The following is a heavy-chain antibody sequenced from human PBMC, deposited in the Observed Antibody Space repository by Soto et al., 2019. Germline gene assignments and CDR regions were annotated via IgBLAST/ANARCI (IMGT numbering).Heavy chain of an antibody. V-gene: IGHV1-69*13. Sequence: SVKVSCKASGGTFSSYAISWVRQAPGQGLEWMGGIIPIFGTANYAQKFQGRVTITADESTSTAYMELSSLRSEDTAVYYCARGPDYGDYEISHFDYWGQGTLVTVSS. CDR1: GGTFSSYA. CDR2: IIPIFGTA. CDR3: ARGPDYGDYEISHFDY. J-gene: IGHJ4*02. D-gene: IGHD4-17*01.